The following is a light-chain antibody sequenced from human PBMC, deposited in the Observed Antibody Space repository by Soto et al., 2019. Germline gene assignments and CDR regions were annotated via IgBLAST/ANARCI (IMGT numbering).Light chain of an antibody. Sequence: EIVLTQSPATLSLSPGERATLSCRASQSVSSYLAWYQQKPGQAPRLLIYDASNRATGIPARFSGSGSGTDFTLTISSLEPEDFAVYYCQQRSNWPPTTFGQGPKVDIK. CDR3: QQRSNWPPTT. CDR2: DAS. V-gene: IGKV3-11*01. J-gene: IGKJ1*01. CDR1: QSVSSY.